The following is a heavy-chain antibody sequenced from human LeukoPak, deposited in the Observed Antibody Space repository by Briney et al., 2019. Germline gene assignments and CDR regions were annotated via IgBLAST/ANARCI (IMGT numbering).Heavy chain of an antibody. D-gene: IGHD6-19*01. Sequence: GGSLRLSCAASGFTFSSYSMNWVRQAPGKGLEWVSSISSSSRYIYYADSVKGRFTISRDNAKNSLYLQMNSLRAEDTAVYYCARQWLVTGGNDYWGQGTLVTVSS. CDR2: ISSSSRYI. CDR1: GFTFSSYS. J-gene: IGHJ4*02. V-gene: IGHV3-21*01. CDR3: ARQWLVTGGNDY.